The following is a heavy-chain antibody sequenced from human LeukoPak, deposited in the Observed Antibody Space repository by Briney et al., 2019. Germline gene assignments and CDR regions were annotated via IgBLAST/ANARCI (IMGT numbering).Heavy chain of an antibody. V-gene: IGHV4-31*03. J-gene: IGHJ4*02. CDR2: IYYSGRT. D-gene: IGHD5-24*01. CDR1: GGSISSGGYY. CDR3: ARGIRWLQLSYFDY. Sequence: SETLSLTCTVSGGSISSGGYYWSWIRQHPGKGLEWIGYIYYSGRTYYNSSLKSRVTISVDTSKNQFSLKLSSVTAADTAVYYCARGIRWLQLSYFDYWGQGTLVTVSS.